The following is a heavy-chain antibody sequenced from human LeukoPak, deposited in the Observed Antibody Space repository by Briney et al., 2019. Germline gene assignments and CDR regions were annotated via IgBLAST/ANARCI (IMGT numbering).Heavy chain of an antibody. V-gene: IGHV1-18*01. CDR3: ARDQRAVSGDLDY. CDR2: ISVYNGNT. J-gene: IGHJ4*02. D-gene: IGHD6-19*01. CDR1: GYTFDSYG. Sequence: ASVKVSCKAGGYTFDSYGIGWVRQAPGQGLEWMGWISVYNGNTKYAEKVQGRVTMTTDTSTSTAYMELRSLTSDDTAVYYCARDQRAVSGDLDYWGQGTLVTVSS.